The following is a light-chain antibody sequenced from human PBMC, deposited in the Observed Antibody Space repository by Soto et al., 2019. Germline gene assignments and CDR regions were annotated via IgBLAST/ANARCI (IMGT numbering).Light chain of an antibody. CDR1: SSDVGGYNY. CDR2: DVS. Sequence: QSALTQPASVSGSPGQSITISFTGTSSDVGGYNYVSWYQQHPGKAPKLLVYDVSNRRSGVSNRFSGSKSGNTASLTISGLKAEDEADYYCSSYTSSSTPYVFGTGTKLTVL. V-gene: IGLV2-14*01. J-gene: IGLJ1*01. CDR3: SSYTSSSTPYV.